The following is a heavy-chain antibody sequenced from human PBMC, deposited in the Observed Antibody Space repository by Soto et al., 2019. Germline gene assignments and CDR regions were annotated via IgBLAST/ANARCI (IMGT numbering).Heavy chain of an antibody. J-gene: IGHJ6*02. CDR3: ARQVPTYYGSGELGMDV. D-gene: IGHD3-10*01. Sequence: EASVKVSCKASGGTLSSYAISWVRQAAGQGLEWMGGIIPIFGTANYAQKLQGRVTMTTDTSTSTAYMELRSLRSDDTAVYYCARQVPTYYGSGELGMDVWGQGTTVTVSS. CDR2: IIPIFGTA. V-gene: IGHV1-69*05. CDR1: GGTLSSYA.